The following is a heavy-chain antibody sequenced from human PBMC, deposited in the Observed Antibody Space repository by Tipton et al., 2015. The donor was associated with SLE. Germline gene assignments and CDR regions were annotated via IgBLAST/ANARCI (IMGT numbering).Heavy chain of an antibody. J-gene: IGHJ6*03. CDR3: ATQTGDLYYYYYMDV. CDR1: GGSISSYY. Sequence: TLSLTCTVSGGSISSYYWSWIRQTPGKGLEWIGYVVYSGSTNYNPSLNSRVTMSVDTSKKQFSLKLSSVTAADTAVYYCATQTGDLYYYYYMDVWGKGTTVTVSS. CDR2: VVYSGST. D-gene: IGHD7-27*01. V-gene: IGHV4-59*08.